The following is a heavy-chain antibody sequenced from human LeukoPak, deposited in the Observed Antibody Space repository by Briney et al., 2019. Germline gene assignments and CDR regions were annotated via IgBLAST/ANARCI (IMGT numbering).Heavy chain of an antibody. CDR2: INHSGST. J-gene: IGHJ4*02. V-gene: IGHV4-34*01. CDR1: GGSFSGLY. D-gene: IGHD3-22*01. Sequence: SETLSLTCAVYGGSFSGLYWTWIRQPPGKGLEWIGEINHSGSTNYNPSLKSRVTISVDTSKNQISLKLNSVTAADTAVYYCGRDSRGPDYWGQGTLVTVSS. CDR3: GRDSRGPDY.